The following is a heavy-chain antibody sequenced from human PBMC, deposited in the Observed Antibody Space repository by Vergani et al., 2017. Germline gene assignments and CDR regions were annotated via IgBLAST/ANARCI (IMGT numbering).Heavy chain of an antibody. CDR3: AKDPRFGIFSPSYYYGMDV. CDR1: GFTFDDYA. D-gene: IGHD3-16*01. V-gene: IGHV3-9*01. J-gene: IGHJ6*02. Sequence: EVQLVESGGGLVQPGRSLRLSCAASGFTFDDYAMHWVRQAPGKGLEWVSGISWNSGSIGYADSVKGRFNISRDNAKNSLYLQMNSLRAEDTALYYCAKDPRFGIFSPSYYYGMDVWGQGTTVTVSS. CDR2: ISWNSGSI.